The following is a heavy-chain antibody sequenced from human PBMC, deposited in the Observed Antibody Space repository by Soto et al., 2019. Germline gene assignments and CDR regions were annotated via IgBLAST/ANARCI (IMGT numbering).Heavy chain of an antibody. Sequence: SETLSLTCTVSNGSIKTDNYYWSWIRQPPGKGLEWIGYIYFTGSTYYNPSLKSRVSMSIDTSKNQFSLKLSSVTAADTAVYYCARLRAGPDNGWYWAFDYWGQGILVTVSS. D-gene: IGHD6-19*01. CDR2: IYFTGST. CDR1: NGSIKTDNYY. V-gene: IGHV4-30-4*01. CDR3: ARLRAGPDNGWYWAFDY. J-gene: IGHJ4*02.